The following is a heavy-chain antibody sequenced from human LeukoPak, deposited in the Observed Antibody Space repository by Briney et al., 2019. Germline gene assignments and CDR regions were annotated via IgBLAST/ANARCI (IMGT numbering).Heavy chain of an antibody. D-gene: IGHD5-18*01. CDR3: ARDLGGYSYGSHFDS. CDR1: GFTFSSYS. CDR2: ISSSSSYI. Sequence: PGGSLRLSCAASGFTFSSYSMNWVRQAPGKGLEWVSSISSSSSYIYYADSVKGRFTISRDNAKSSLYLQMNSLRAEDTAVYYCARDLGGYSYGSHFDSWGQGTLVTVSS. V-gene: IGHV3-21*01. J-gene: IGHJ4*02.